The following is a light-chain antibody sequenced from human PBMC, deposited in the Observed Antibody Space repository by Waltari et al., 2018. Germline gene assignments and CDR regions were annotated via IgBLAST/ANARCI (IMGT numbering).Light chain of an antibody. J-gene: IGKJ3*01. CDR2: AGS. CDR1: QDITTY. Sequence: DIQMTQSPSSLSASVGDRVTITCHATQDITTYLNWYQQKPGKAPKLLIYAGSNLETGVPSRFSGGTSGTDFILTISSLQPDDSATYYCQQYNSLPFTFGPGTKVEI. V-gene: IGKV1-33*01. CDR3: QQYNSLPFT.